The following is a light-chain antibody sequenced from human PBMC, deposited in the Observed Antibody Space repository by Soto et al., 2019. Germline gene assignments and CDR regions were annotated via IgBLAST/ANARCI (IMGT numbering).Light chain of an antibody. J-gene: IGKJ1*01. CDR1: QSVSSSF. CDR3: QQYGNSPET. V-gene: IGKV3-20*01. Sequence: EIVLTQSPGTLSLSPGERATLSCRASQSVSSSFLAWYQQKPGQAPRLLIYGASCRAAGIPDRFSGSGSGTDFTLTISRLEPEDFAVYYCQQYGNSPETFGQGTKVEIK. CDR2: GAS.